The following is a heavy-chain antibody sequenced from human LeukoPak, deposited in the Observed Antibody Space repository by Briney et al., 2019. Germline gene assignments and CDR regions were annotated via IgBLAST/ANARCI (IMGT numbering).Heavy chain of an antibody. CDR3: ARGVNYDFWSGYSAFDC. CDR1: GGSVSSGSYY. D-gene: IGHD3-3*01. J-gene: IGHJ4*02. V-gene: IGHV4-31*03. CDR2: IYYSGST. Sequence: SETLSLTCTVSGGSVSSGSYYWSWIRQHPGKGLEWIGYIYYSGSTYYNPSLKSRVTISVDTSKNQFSLKLSSVTAADTAVYYCARGVNYDFWSGYSAFDCWGQGTLVTVSS.